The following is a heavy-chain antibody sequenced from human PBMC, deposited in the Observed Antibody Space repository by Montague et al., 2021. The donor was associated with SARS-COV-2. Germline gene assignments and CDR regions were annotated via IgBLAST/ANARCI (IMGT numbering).Heavy chain of an antibody. V-gene: IGHV4-4*02. D-gene: IGHD3/OR15-3a*01. CDR2: IYLSGFT. Sequence: SETLSLTCVVSDVSLSTSTWWSWVRQSPGKGLEWVGEIYLSGFTQYNPSVKSRVSTSLDDSRSQFSLRLTSVTAADTAVYFCARGGLGNRGFDYWGQGTLVTVSS. CDR1: DVSLSTSTW. CDR3: ARGGLGNRGFDY. J-gene: IGHJ4*02.